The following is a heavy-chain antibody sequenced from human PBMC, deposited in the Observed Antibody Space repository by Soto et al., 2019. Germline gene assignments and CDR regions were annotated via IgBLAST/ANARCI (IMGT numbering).Heavy chain of an antibody. Sequence: QVQLQQWGAGLLKPSETLSLTCAVYGGSFSGYYWSWIRQPPGKGLEWIGEINHSGSTNYNPSLKGRVTISVDTSKNQFSLKLSSVTAADTAVYYCARGYIRVYGMDVWGQGTTVTVSS. J-gene: IGHJ6*02. D-gene: IGHD3-10*01. CDR2: INHSGST. CDR3: ARGYIRVYGMDV. CDR1: GGSFSGYY. V-gene: IGHV4-34*01.